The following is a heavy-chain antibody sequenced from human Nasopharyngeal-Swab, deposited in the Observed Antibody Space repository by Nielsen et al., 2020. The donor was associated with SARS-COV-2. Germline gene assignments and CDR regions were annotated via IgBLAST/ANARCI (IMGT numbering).Heavy chain of an antibody. CDR1: GGSISSGDYY. D-gene: IGHD3-22*01. CDR2: IYTSGST. V-gene: IGHV4-61*08. CDR3: ARETYYYDSRPLDY. J-gene: IGHJ4*02. Sequence: SETLSLTCTVSGGSISSGDYYWSWIRQPPGKGLEWIGYIYTSGSTNYNPSLKSRVTMSVDTSKNQFSLKLSSVTAADTAVYYCARETYYYDSRPLDYWGQGTLVTVSS.